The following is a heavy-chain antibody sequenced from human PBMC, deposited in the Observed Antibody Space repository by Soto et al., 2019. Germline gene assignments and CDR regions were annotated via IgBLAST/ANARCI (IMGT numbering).Heavy chain of an antibody. CDR1: GGTFSSYA. CDR3: ARGANKDYDFWSGYYKPLIRFNYYYYMDV. J-gene: IGHJ6*03. Sequence: VASVKVSCKASGGTFSSYAISWVRQAPGQGLEWMGGIIPIFGTANYAQKFQGRVTITADESTSTAYMELSSLRSEDTAVYYCARGANKDYDFWSGYYKPLIRFNYYYYMDVWGKGTTVTVSS. CDR2: IIPIFGTA. V-gene: IGHV1-69*13. D-gene: IGHD3-3*01.